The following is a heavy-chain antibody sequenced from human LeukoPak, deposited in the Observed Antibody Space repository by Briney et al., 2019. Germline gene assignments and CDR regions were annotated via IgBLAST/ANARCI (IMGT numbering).Heavy chain of an antibody. V-gene: IGHV1-24*01. D-gene: IGHD1-26*01. Sequence: GASVKVSCKVSGYTLTELSMHWVRQAPGKGLEWMGGFDPEDGETIYAQKFQGRVTMTEDTSTSTAYMELRSLGSDDTAVYYCARGRRVGANQDFQHWGQGTLVTVSS. CDR2: FDPEDGET. CDR3: ARGRRVGANQDFQH. J-gene: IGHJ1*01. CDR1: GYTLTELS.